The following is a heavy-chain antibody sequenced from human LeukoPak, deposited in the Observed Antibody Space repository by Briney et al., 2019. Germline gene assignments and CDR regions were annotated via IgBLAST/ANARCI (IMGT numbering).Heavy chain of an antibody. J-gene: IGHJ6*03. CDR1: GGSISIGGSY. D-gene: IGHD2-2*01. CDR3: ARELIVPDGGGYYYYYMDV. CDR2: IYYSGGT. V-gene: IGHV4-31*11. Sequence: SQTLSLTCAVSGGSISIGGSYWSWIRQHPGKGLEWIEYIYYSGGTYYNPSLKSRVTISLDTSKNQFSLNLSSVTAADMAVYYCARELIVPDGGGYYYYYMDVWGKGTTVTVSS.